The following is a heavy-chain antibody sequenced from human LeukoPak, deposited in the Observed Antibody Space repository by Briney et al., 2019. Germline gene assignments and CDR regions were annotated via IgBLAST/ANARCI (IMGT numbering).Heavy chain of an antibody. J-gene: IGHJ3*02. CDR3: ARDSRITILGVVIDDAFDI. V-gene: IGHV1-18*01. Sequence: ASVKVSCKASGYTFTSYGISWVRQATGQGLEWMGWISAYNGNTNYAQKLQGRVTMTTDTSTSTAYMELRSLRSDDTAVYYCARDSRITILGVVIDDAFDIWGQGTMVTVSS. D-gene: IGHD3-3*01. CDR1: GYTFTSYG. CDR2: ISAYNGNT.